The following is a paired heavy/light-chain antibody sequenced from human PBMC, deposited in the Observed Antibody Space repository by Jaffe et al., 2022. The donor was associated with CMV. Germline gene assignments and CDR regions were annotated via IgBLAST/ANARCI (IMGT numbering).Light chain of an antibody. V-gene: IGKV3-11*01. J-gene: IGKJ1*01. CDR1: QSVSSY. Sequence: EIVLTQSPATLSLSPGERATLSCRASQSVSSYLAWYQQKPGQAPRLLIYDASNRATGIPARFSGSGSGTDFTLTISSLEPEDFAVYYCQQRSNWPPWTFGQGTKVEIK. CDR2: DAS. CDR3: QQRSNWPPWT.
Heavy chain of an antibody. CDR3: AYLWFGSRIPKKNDRNYYYGMDV. V-gene: IGHV1-69*01. CDR2: IIPIFGTA. CDR1: GGTFSSYA. J-gene: IGHJ6*02. Sequence: QVQLVQSGAEVKKPGSSVKVSCKASGGTFSSYAISWVRQAPGQGLEWMGGIIPIFGTANYAQKFQGRVTITADESTSTAYMELSSLRSEDTAVYYCAYLWFGSRIPKKNDRNYYYGMDVWGQGTTVTVSS. D-gene: IGHD3-10*01.